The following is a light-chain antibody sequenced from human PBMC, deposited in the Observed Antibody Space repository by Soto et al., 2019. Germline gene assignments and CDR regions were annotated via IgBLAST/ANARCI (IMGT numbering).Light chain of an antibody. J-gene: IGKJ4*01. V-gene: IGKV1-27*01. Sequence: DIRLTQSPSTLSAAVGDRVTITCRASQSIAIWLAWYHQKPGKAPNLLIYAASSLQAGVPSRFSGSGSGTDFTLTISSLQPEDVAAYYCQKYNSAPLTFGGGTKVDIK. CDR2: AAS. CDR3: QKYNSAPLT. CDR1: QSIAIW.